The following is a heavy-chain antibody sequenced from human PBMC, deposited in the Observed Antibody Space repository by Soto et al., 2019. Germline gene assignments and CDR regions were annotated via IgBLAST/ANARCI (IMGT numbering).Heavy chain of an antibody. J-gene: IGHJ3*02. Sequence: EVQLLESGGGLVQPGGSLRLSCAASGFTFSSYEMNWVRQAPGKGLEWVSYISSSGSTIYYADSVKGRFTISRDNAKNSLYLQMNSLRAEDTAVYYCARPRDGAFDIWGQGTMVTVSS. CDR3: ARPRDGAFDI. V-gene: IGHV3-48*03. CDR2: ISSSGSTI. CDR1: GFTFSSYE.